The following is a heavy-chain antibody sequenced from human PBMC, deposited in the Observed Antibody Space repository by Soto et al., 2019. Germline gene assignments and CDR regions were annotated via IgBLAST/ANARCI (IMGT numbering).Heavy chain of an antibody. CDR3: ARRYAYYYGMDV. D-gene: IGHD1-1*01. CDR2: IYYSGST. Sequence: QVQLQESGPGLVKPSQTLSLTCTVSGGSISSGGYYWRWIRQHPGKGLEWIGYIYYSGSTYYNPSLTSRVTISVDTSKNQFSLKLSSVTAADTAVYYCARRYAYYYGMDVWGQGTTVTVSS. V-gene: IGHV4-31*03. CDR1: GGSISSGGYY. J-gene: IGHJ6*02.